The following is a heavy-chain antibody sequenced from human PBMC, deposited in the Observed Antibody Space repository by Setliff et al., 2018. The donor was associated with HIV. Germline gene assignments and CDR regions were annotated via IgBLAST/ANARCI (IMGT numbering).Heavy chain of an antibody. CDR1: GYTFTGYY. D-gene: IGHD3-3*01. V-gene: IGHV1-2*04. CDR3: ARGRTNSSYYNFWSAYSSTMDV. J-gene: IGHJ6*02. CDR2: INPNTGGT. Sequence: ASVKVSCKASGYTFTGYYIHWVRQAPGQGLEWMGWINPNTGGTDYAQKFQGWVTMTRETSISTAYMELRRLKPDDAAVYYCARGRTNSSYYNFWSAYSSTMDVWGHGTTVTVSS.